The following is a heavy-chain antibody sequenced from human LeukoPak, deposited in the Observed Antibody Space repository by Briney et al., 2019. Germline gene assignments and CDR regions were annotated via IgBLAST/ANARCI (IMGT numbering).Heavy chain of an antibody. CDR2: INHSGST. V-gene: IGHV4-39*07. CDR1: GGSFSSSNYY. D-gene: IGHD6-13*01. Sequence: KSSETLSLTCTVSGGSFSSSNYYWGWIRQPPGKGLDWIGEINHSGSTNYNPSLKIRVTISVATSKNQSSLKLSSVTAADTAVYYCATRASSPPYNWFDPWGQGTLVTVSS. J-gene: IGHJ5*02. CDR3: ATRASSPPYNWFDP.